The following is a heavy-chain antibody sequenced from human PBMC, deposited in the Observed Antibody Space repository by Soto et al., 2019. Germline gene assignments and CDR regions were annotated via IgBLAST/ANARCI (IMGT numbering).Heavy chain of an antibody. V-gene: IGHV3-23*01. Sequence: EVQLLESGGGLVQPGGSLRLSCAASGFTFSSYAMSWVRQAPGKGLEGVSAISGSGGSTYYADSVKGRFTISRDNSKNTLYLQMNSLRAEDTAVYYCAKDGNPNPYLTGYYRLGWFDPWGQGTLVTVSS. J-gene: IGHJ5*02. CDR1: GFTFSSYA. CDR2: ISGSGGST. D-gene: IGHD3-9*01. CDR3: AKDGNPNPYLTGYYRLGWFDP.